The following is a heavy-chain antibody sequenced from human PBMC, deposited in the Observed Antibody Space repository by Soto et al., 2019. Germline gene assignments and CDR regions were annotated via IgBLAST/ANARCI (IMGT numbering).Heavy chain of an antibody. CDR1: GYTFTSYA. Sequence: QVQLVQSGAEEKKPGASVKVSCKASGYTFTSYAMHWVRQAPGQRLEWMGWINAGNGNTKYSQKFQGRVTITRDTSASTAYMELSSLRSEDTAVYYCAADFRLRNWFDPWGQGTLVTVSS. D-gene: IGHD3-3*01. CDR2: INAGNGNT. V-gene: IGHV1-3*05. J-gene: IGHJ5*02. CDR3: AADFRLRNWFDP.